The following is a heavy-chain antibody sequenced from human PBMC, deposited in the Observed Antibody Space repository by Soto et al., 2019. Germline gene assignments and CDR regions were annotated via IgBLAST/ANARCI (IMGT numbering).Heavy chain of an antibody. D-gene: IGHD3-22*01. CDR3: AKDHYDSSGYYNYFDY. CDR1: GFTFSSYG. J-gene: IGHJ4*02. Sequence: GGSLRLSCAASGFTFSSYGMHWVRQAPGKGLEWVAAISYDGSNKYYADSVKGRFTISRDNSKNTLYLQMNSLRAEDTAVYYCAKDHYDSSGYYNYFDYWGQGTLVTVSS. CDR2: ISYDGSNK. V-gene: IGHV3-30*18.